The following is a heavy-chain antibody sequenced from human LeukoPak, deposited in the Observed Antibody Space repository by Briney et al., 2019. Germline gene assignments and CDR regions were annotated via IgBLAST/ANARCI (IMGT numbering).Heavy chain of an antibody. CDR2: ISAYNGDT. J-gene: IGHJ3*02. CDR3: ARGGPAPHRITLIVVASSTDAFDI. CDR1: GYTFTSYG. Sequence: SVKVSCKASGYTFTSYGISWVRQAPGQGLEWMGWISAYNGDTNYAKKLQGRVTMTTDTSTSTAYMELRSLRSDDTAVYYCARGGPAPHRITLIVVASSTDAFDIWGQGTMVTVSS. D-gene: IGHD3-22*01. V-gene: IGHV1-18*01.